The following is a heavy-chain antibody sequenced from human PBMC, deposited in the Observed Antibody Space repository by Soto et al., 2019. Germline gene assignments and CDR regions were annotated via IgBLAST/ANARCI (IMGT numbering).Heavy chain of an antibody. CDR2: IYPDDSDT. V-gene: IGHV5-51*01. J-gene: IGHJ4*02. CDR3: ARLDYSRGYGYFDY. CDR1: GFNFPTFW. Sequence: PGESLKISCKHSGFNFPTFWIAWVRQMPGKGLEWMGTIYPDDSDTRYSPSFQGQVTISADKSITTAYLQWSSLKASDTAMYYCARLDYSRGYGYFDYWGKGTLVTVAS. D-gene: IGHD3-22*01.